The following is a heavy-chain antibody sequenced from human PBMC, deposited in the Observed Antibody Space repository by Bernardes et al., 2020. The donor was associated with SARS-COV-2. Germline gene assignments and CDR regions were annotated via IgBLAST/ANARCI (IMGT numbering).Heavy chain of an antibody. J-gene: IGHJ4*02. D-gene: IGHD6-19*01. V-gene: IGHV4-39*07. CDR1: GGSISSSSYY. CDR3: ARDARTPGHPYPIAVAGTWCFDY. Sequence: SETLSLTCTVSGGSISSSSYYWGWIRQPPGKGLEWIGSIYYSGSTYYNPSLKSRVTISVDTSKNQFSLKLSSVTAADTAVYYCARDARTPGHPYPIAVAGTWCFDYWGQGTLVTVSS. CDR2: IYYSGST.